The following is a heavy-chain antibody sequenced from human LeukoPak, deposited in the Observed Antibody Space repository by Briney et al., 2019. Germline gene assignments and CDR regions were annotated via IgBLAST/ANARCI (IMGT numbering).Heavy chain of an antibody. Sequence: ASVKVSCKASGYTLTAYYMHWVRQAPGQGLEWMGWINPNSGGTNYAQKFQGRVTMTRDTSISTAYMELSRLRSDDTAVYYCARDYYDSSGFGAFDIWGQGTMVTVSS. CDR1: GYTLTAYY. V-gene: IGHV1-2*02. CDR2: INPNSGGT. CDR3: ARDYYDSSGFGAFDI. D-gene: IGHD3-22*01. J-gene: IGHJ3*02.